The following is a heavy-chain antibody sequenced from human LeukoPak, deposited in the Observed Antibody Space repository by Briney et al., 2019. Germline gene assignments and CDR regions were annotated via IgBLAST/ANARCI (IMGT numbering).Heavy chain of an antibody. V-gene: IGHV1-18*01. CDR3: ARVPHSVEGSMKAVFIHYFDY. CDR2: ISAQHGQT. D-gene: IGHD3-22*01. Sequence: ASVKVSCKTSGYSENFYGITWVRQVAGQGLEWMGWISAQHGQTEYAPNSQDRVTMTTDTYTNTAYMELRSLRSDDTAVYYCARVPHSVEGSMKAVFIHYFDYWGQGSLVTVSS. CDR1: GYSENFYG. J-gene: IGHJ4*02.